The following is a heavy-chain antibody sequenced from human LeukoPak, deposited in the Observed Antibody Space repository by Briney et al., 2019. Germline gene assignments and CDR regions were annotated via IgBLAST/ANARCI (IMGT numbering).Heavy chain of an antibody. J-gene: IGHJ6*03. Sequence: GGSLRLSCAASGFTFSSYNMNWVRQAPGKGLEWVSYISSSGSTIYYADSVKGRFTISRDNAKNSLYLQMNSLRAEDTAVYYCARAGTAMVYYYYMDVWGKGTTVTVSS. CDR1: GFTFSSYN. D-gene: IGHD5-18*01. CDR2: ISSSGSTI. V-gene: IGHV3-48*04. CDR3: ARAGTAMVYYYYMDV.